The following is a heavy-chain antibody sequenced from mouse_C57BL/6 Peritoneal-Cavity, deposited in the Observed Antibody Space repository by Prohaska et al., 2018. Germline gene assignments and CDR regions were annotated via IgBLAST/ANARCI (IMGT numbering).Heavy chain of an antibody. CDR3: TVDYWGFDY. CDR2: IRLKADNYAT. D-gene: IGHD1-1*02. J-gene: IGHJ2*01. Sequence: EVTFEESAGGLVQYGGSMKLSWVAYGFTFSNYWLNWVRQYPVKGIEWVAQIRLKADNYATQYAGSVKGRITISRDDSNRSVYLNKNNFKAKENGGYYGTVDYWGFDYWGQGTTVTVSS. CDR1: GFTFSNYW. V-gene: IGHV6-3*01.